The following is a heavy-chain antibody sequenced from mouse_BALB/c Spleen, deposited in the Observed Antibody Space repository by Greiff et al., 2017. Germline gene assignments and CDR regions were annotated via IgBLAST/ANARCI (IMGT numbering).Heavy chain of an antibody. CDR1: GFTFTDYY. CDR2: IRNKANGYTT. V-gene: IGHV7-3*02. CDR3: AREGYDYDYFDY. J-gene: IGHJ2*01. Sequence: EVQLQESGGGLVQPGGSLRLSCATSGFTFTDYYMSWVRQPPGKALEWLGFIRNKANGYTTEYSASVKGRFTISRDNSQSILYLQMNTLRAEDSATYYCAREGYDYDYFDYWGQGTTLTVSS. D-gene: IGHD2-4*01.